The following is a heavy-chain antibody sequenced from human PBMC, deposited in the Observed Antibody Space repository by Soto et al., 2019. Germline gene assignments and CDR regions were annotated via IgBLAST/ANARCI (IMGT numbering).Heavy chain of an antibody. Sequence: ASVKVSCKASGYTFTSYGISWVRQAPGQGLEWMGWISAYNGNTKYAQKFQGRVTMTTDTSTSTAYMEVRSLRSDDTAVYYCARDAPAGLHDDWGQGTLVPVAS. D-gene: IGHD6-13*01. V-gene: IGHV1-18*01. CDR2: ISAYNGNT. J-gene: IGHJ4*02. CDR3: ARDAPAGLHDD. CDR1: GYTFTSYG.